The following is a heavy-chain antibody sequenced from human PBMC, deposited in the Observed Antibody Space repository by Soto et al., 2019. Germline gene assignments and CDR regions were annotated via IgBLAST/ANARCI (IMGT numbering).Heavy chain of an antibody. CDR1: GFIFSNYA. CDR2: ISGSGSTT. Sequence: DVQLLESGGGLVQPGESLRLSCAASGFIFSNYAMSWVRQAPGKGLEWVSQISGSGSTTDYADSVKGRFTISRDNPKNTLYLQMNSLRAEDTAIYYCAKERGWLDPWGQGTLVTVSS. V-gene: IGHV3-23*01. J-gene: IGHJ5*02. CDR3: AKERGWLDP.